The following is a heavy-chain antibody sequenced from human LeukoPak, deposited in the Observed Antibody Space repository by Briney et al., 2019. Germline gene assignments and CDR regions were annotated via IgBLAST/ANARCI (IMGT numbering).Heavy chain of an antibody. CDR3: ARSQSNYPGNLDY. CDR1: GFTFSAYN. Sequence: GGSLRLSCAASGFTFSAYNMNWVRRTPGKGLEWVSYISSSGSTIYYADSVKGRFTISRDNSKNTLYLQMNSLRAEDTAVYYCARSQSNYPGNLDYWGQGTLVTVSS. J-gene: IGHJ4*02. CDR2: ISSSGSTI. D-gene: IGHD4-11*01. V-gene: IGHV3-48*01.